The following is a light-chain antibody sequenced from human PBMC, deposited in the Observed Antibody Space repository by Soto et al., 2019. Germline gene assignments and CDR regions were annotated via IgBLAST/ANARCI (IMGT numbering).Light chain of an antibody. Sequence: DIQITQSPSSLSASVGATVAITCRASQSITIWLGWYQQKPGKAPKLLISAASTMHTGVPSRFSGSGSGTDFTLTISSLQPEDFATYYCQQSYGTPLTFGQGTRLEI. CDR3: QQSYGTPLT. CDR2: AAS. V-gene: IGKV1-39*01. J-gene: IGKJ5*01. CDR1: QSITIW.